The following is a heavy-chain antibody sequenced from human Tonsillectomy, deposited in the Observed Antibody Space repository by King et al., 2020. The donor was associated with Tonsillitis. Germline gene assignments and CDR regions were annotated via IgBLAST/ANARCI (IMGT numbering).Heavy chain of an antibody. CDR1: GYTFTSHA. J-gene: IGHJ4*02. D-gene: IGHD6-19*01. CDR2: INAGNGNT. Sequence: QLVQSGAEVKKPGASVKVSCKASGYTFTSHAVHWVRQAPGQRLEWMGWINAGNGNTKYSQKFQGRVTITRDISASTAHMEVSSLRSEDTAVYYCARDSAVACSYDSWGQGTLVTVSS. V-gene: IGHV1-3*01. CDR3: ARDSAVACSYDS.